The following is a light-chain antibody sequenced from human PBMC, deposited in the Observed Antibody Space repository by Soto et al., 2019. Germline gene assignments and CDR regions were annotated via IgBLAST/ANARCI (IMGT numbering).Light chain of an antibody. V-gene: IGKV1-39*01. CDR3: QQSYNIVT. Sequence: IQLTQSPASLSSSLGDRVTITCRASGNRGSNLNWYHYQTVTAPKRLIYAASSLQGGVQSRFSGSGYGTQFTLTISGLQTEDFATYYCQQSYNIVTFGGGTKV. CDR2: AAS. CDR1: GNRGSN. J-gene: IGKJ4*01.